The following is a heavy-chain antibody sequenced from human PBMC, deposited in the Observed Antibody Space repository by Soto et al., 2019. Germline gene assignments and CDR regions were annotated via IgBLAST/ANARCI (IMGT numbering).Heavy chain of an antibody. J-gene: IGHJ5*02. CDR1: GYTFTSYD. CDR2: MYPKIRNT. Sequence: ASVKVSCKASGYTFTSYDINWVRQAPGQGLQWMGCMYPKIRNTDYAQKFQGRVTITRDTSTNTVYMELSSLRSEDTALYYCAREVEVHTPVFGAWGQGTLVTVSS. CDR3: AREVEVHTPVFGA. V-gene: IGHV1-8*01. D-gene: IGHD2-2*01.